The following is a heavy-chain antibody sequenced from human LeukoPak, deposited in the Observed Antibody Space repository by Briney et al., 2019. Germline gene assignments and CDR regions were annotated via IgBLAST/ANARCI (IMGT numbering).Heavy chain of an antibody. J-gene: IGHJ4*02. CDR2: INGNGDTT. CDR1: GFNFNDYG. CDR3: ARGNRGGSYGGDS. V-gene: IGHV3-20*04. D-gene: IGHD3-16*01. Sequence: PGGSLRLSCAASGFNFNDYGMTWVRQAPGKGLEWVAGINGNGDTTGYADSVKGRFAISRDNAENSLYLQMNSLRAEDTAFYYCARGNRGGSYGGDSWGQGTLVIVSS.